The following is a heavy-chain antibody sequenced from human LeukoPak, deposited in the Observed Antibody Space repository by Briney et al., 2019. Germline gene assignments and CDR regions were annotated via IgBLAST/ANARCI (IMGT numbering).Heavy chain of an antibody. V-gene: IGHV1-8*01. J-gene: IGHJ4*02. Sequence: ASVKVSCKASGYTFTSYDINWVRQATGQGLEWMGWMNPNSGNTGYAQKFQGRVTITRNTSISTAYMELSSLRSEDTAVYYCARGLEGGTTMIVVVYYYWGQGTLVTVSS. CDR2: MNPNSGNT. CDR1: GYTFTSYD. CDR3: ARGLEGGTTMIVVVYYY. D-gene: IGHD3-22*01.